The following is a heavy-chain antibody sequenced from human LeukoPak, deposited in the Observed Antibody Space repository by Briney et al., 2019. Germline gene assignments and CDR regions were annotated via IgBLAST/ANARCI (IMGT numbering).Heavy chain of an antibody. Sequence: ASVKVSCKASGYTFTSYDINWVRQATGQGLEWMGWMNPNSGNTGYAQKFQGRVTMTRNNSISTVYMELSSLRSEDTAVYYCARGRMVRGVIIYRYYYYGMDVWGQGTTVTVSS. D-gene: IGHD3-10*01. CDR1: GYTFTSYD. J-gene: IGHJ6*02. CDR3: ARGRMVRGVIIYRYYYYGMDV. V-gene: IGHV1-8*01. CDR2: MNPNSGNT.